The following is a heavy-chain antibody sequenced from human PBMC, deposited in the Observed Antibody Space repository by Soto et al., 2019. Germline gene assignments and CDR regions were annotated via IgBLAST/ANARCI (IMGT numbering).Heavy chain of an antibody. D-gene: IGHD3-3*02. CDR1: GFTFSSYA. CDR3: ASLPVAREPRHPFFDY. J-gene: IGHJ4*02. CDR2: ISGTATTT. V-gene: IGHV3-23*01. Sequence: GGSLRLSCAASGFTFSSYAMSWVRQAPGKGLEWVSAISGTATTTYYADSVKGRFTISRDNSKNTLYLQMNSLRAEDTAVYYCASLPVAREPRHPFFDYWGQGTLVTVSS.